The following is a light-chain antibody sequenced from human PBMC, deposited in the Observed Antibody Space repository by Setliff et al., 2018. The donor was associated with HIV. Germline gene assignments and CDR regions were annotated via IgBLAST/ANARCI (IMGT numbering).Light chain of an antibody. CDR3: QSYDSSLSGYV. V-gene: IGLV1-40*01. CDR1: SSDVGGYNY. Sequence: SALTQPASVSGSPGQSITISCTGTSSDVGGYNYVSWYQQLPGTAPKLVMFGNSNRPSGVPDRFSDSKSGTSASLAISGLQAEDEADYYCQSYDSSLSGYVFGTGTKSPS. J-gene: IGLJ1*01. CDR2: GNS.